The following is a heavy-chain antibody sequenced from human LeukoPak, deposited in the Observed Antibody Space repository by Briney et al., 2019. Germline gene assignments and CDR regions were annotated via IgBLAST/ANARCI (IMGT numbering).Heavy chain of an antibody. CDR3: ARGLYSSAAPLVFDP. D-gene: IGHD6-25*01. CDR1: GFTFSSYS. J-gene: IGHJ5*02. V-gene: IGHV3-21*01. CDR2: ISSSSSYI. Sequence: SGGSLRLSCAASGFTFSSYSMNWVRQAPGKGLEWVSSISSSSSYIYYADSVKGRFTISRDNAKNSLYLQMNSLRAEDTAVYYCARGLYSSAAPLVFDPWGQGTLVTVSS.